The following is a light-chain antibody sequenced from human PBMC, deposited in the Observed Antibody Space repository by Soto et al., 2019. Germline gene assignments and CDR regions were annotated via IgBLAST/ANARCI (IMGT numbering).Light chain of an antibody. CDR1: EDINNY. Sequence: DIQMTQSPSSLSASVGDRVTIACQASEDINNYLSWFQQKPGKAPKLLIYDASKLEAGVPSRFSGSASGADVTFTISSLEAEDIATYFCQQYDDLPYTFGQGTKLEIK. CDR2: DAS. CDR3: QQYDDLPYT. V-gene: IGKV1-33*01. J-gene: IGKJ2*01.